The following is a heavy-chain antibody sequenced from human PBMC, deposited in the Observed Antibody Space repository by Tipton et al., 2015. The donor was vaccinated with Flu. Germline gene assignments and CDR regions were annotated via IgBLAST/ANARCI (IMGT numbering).Heavy chain of an antibody. CDR1: GFTFSTYW. V-gene: IGHV3-7*01. CDR2: MNQDGSET. D-gene: IGHD3-16*01. J-gene: IGHJ6*02. Sequence: GSLRLSCAVSGFTFSTYWMTWVRQVPGKGLEWVASMNQDGSETYYLESVRGRFTISRDNAKSSLFLQLNSLRADDTSMYYCVRVQGDYYYYAVDVWGQGTAVSVSS. CDR3: VRVQGDYYYYAVDV.